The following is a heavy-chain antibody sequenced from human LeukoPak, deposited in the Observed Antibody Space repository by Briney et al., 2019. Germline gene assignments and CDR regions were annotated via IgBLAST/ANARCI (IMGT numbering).Heavy chain of an antibody. Sequence: SETLSLTYSVSGGSTSDTNHYWGWTRQPPGKGLEWIGSINHSGSTYYNPSLKSRVTISVDRSKNQFSLKLSSVTAADTAVYYCARGDINWFDPWGQGTLVTVSS. V-gene: IGHV4-39*07. CDR3: ARGDINWFDP. CDR1: GGSTSDTNHY. CDR2: INHSGST. D-gene: IGHD2-15*01. J-gene: IGHJ5*02.